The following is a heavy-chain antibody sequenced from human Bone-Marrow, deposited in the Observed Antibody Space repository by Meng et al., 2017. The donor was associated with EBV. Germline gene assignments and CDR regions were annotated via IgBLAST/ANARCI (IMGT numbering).Heavy chain of an antibody. J-gene: IGHJ4*02. CDR2: IYYSGST. V-gene: IGHV4-61*01. CDR1: RGSFSSGRYY. D-gene: IGHD6-19*01. CDR3: ARVALAVAGYFDY. Sequence: QLQRSGPGLVKPPETLSLPCTFSRGSFSSGRYYWSWIRPPPGKGLEWIGYIYYSGSTNYNPSLKSRVTISVDTSKNQFSLKLSSVTAADTGVYYCARVALAVAGYFDYWGQGTLVTVSS.